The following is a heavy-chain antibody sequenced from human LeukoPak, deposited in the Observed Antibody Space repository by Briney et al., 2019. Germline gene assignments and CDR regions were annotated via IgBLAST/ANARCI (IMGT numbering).Heavy chain of an antibody. CDR1: GFTLSSYA. CDR3: ARSKDGFT. J-gene: IGHJ5*02. D-gene: IGHD5-24*01. V-gene: IGHV3-30*07. CDR2: ISYDGDNK. Sequence: GGSLRLSCAASGFTLSSYAMQWVRQAPGKGLEWMALISYDGDNKYYAVSVKGRFTVSRDNSKNTLFLQMNSLRAEDTAVYYCARSKDGFTWGLGTPVTVSS.